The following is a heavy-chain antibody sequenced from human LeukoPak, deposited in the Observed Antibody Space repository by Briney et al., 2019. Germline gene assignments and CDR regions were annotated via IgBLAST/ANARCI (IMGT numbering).Heavy chain of an antibody. V-gene: IGHV3-23*01. J-gene: IGHJ4*02. CDR1: GFTFSSYA. Sequence: GGSLRLSCAASGFTFSSYAMNWVRQAPGKGLEWVSAISGSGGSTYYADSVKGRFTISRDNSKNTLYLQMNSLTAEDTAVYYCAKDMGYSVRGVIITSHLFDYWGQGTLVTVSS. CDR3: AKDMGYSVRGVIITSHLFDY. D-gene: IGHD3-10*01. CDR2: ISGSGGST.